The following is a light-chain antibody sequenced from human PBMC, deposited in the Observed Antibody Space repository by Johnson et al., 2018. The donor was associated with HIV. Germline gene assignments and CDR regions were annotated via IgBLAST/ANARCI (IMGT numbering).Light chain of an antibody. CDR1: SSNIGNNY. V-gene: IGLV1-51*02. Sequence: QSVLTQPPSVSAAPGQKVTISCSGSSSNIGNNYVSWYQQLPGTAPKLLIYENNKRPSGIPDRFSGSKSGTSATLGITGLQTGDEADYYFGTWDSSLSAAVFGTGTQVTVL. J-gene: IGLJ1*01. CDR3: GTWDSSLSAAV. CDR2: ENN.